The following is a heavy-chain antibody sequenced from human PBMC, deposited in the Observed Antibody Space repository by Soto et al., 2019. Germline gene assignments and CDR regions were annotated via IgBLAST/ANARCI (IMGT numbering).Heavy chain of an antibody. Sequence: EVQLLESGGGLVQPGGSLRLSCAASGFTFNNYAMTWVRQAPGKGLEWVSSISGSGTTAYYADSVKGRFTISRDNSRNTLHLQMNSLRAEDTAVYHCAKRPTIAAAGTRFDPWGQGTLVTVSS. CDR1: GFTFNNYA. V-gene: IGHV3-23*01. CDR2: ISGSGTTA. J-gene: IGHJ5*02. D-gene: IGHD6-13*01. CDR3: AKRPTIAAAGTRFDP.